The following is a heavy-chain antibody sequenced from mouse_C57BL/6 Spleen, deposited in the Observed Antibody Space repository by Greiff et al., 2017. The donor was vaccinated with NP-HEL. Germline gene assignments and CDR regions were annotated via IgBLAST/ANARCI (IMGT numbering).Heavy chain of an antibody. D-gene: IGHD6-1*01. Sequence: VQLQQPGAELVRPGSSVKLSCKASGYTFTSYWMDWVKQRPGQGLEWIGNIYPSDSEAHYNQKFKDKATLTVDKSSSTAYMQLSSLTSEDSAVYYCAREGPPLSYWGQGTLVTVSA. CDR2: IYPSDSEA. V-gene: IGHV1-61*01. J-gene: IGHJ3*01. CDR3: AREGPPLSY. CDR1: GYTFTSYW.